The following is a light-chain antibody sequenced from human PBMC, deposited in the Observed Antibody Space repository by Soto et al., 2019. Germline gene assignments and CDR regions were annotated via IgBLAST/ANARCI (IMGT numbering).Light chain of an antibody. Sequence: EIVMTQSPATLSVSPGERATLSCRASQSVSSRLAWYQQKLGQXXXXXXXGXXXXAXGIPARFSGSGSGTDFTLTISSLQSEDFAVYYCQQRNRWPPVTFGGGTKVDIK. CDR2: GXX. CDR1: QSVSSR. V-gene: IGKV3-15*01. J-gene: IGKJ4*01. CDR3: QQRNRWPPVT.